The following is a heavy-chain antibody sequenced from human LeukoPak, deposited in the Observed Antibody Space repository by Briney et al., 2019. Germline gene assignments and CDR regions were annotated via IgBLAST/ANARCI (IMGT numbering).Heavy chain of an antibody. V-gene: IGHV3-23*01. J-gene: IGHJ6*02. CDR2: ISGSGGST. CDR1: GFTFSSYA. D-gene: IGHD4-17*01. Sequence: GGSLRLSCAASGFTFSSYAMSWVRQAPGKGLEWVSAISGSGGSTYYADSVKGRFTISRDNSKNTLYLQMNSLRAEDTAVYYCASSGDYVYYYGMDVWGQGTTVTVSS. CDR3: ASSGDYVYYYGMDV.